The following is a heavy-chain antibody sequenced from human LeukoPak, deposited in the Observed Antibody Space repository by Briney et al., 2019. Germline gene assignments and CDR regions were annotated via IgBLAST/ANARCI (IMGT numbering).Heavy chain of an antibody. CDR3: ASDKGGSGWSYYFDF. J-gene: IGHJ4*02. CDR1: GFTFSSYS. V-gene: IGHV3-21*01. Sequence: PGGSLRLSCAASGFTFSSYSMNWVRQAPGKGLEWVSSISSSSTYIYYADLVKGRFTISRDNAKNSLYLQMSSLRAEDTAVYYCASDKGGSGWSYYFDFWGQGTLVTVSS. CDR2: ISSSSTYI. D-gene: IGHD6-19*01.